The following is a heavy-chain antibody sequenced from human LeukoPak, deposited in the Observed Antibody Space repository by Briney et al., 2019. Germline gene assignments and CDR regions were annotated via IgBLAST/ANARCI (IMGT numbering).Heavy chain of an antibody. Sequence: ASVKVSCKASGYTFTGYYMHWVRQAPGQGLEWMGWINPNSGGTNYAQKFQGRVTMTRDTSISTAYMELSRLRSDDTAVYYCARDVWFGELSEGFDYWGQGARVTVSS. J-gene: IGHJ4*02. CDR2: INPNSGGT. V-gene: IGHV1-2*02. CDR3: ARDVWFGELSEGFDY. CDR1: GYTFTGYY. D-gene: IGHD3-10*01.